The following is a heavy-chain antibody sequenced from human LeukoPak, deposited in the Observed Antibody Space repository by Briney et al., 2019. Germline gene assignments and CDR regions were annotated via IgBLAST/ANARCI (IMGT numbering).Heavy chain of an antibody. V-gene: IGHV1-46*01. D-gene: IGHD3-22*01. CDR3: ARANYYDSSGYRNDAFDI. Sequence: ASVKVSCKASGYTFTSYYMHWVRQAPGQGLEWMGIINPSGGSTSYAQKFQGRVTMTRDMSTSTVYVELSSLRSEDTAVYYCARANYYDSSGYRNDAFDIWGQGTMVTVSS. CDR1: GYTFTSYY. CDR2: INPSGGST. J-gene: IGHJ3*02.